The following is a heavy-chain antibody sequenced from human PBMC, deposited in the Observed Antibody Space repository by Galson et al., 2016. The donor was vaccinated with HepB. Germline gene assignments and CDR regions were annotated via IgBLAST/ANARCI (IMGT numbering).Heavy chain of an antibody. CDR1: GFTLGNYW. Sequence: SLRLSCAASGFTLGNYWMNWARQAPGKGLEWLANIKKDGSEINYVDSVKGRFTISRDNAKNSLYLQMNSLRAEGTALYYCTRNFDLWGRGTQVTVSS. J-gene: IGHJ2*01. CDR2: IKKDGSEI. V-gene: IGHV3-7*04. CDR3: TRNFDL.